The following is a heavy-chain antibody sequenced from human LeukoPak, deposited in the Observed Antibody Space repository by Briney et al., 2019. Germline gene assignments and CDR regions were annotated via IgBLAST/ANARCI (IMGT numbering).Heavy chain of an antibody. CDR3: AGGRLSRGDSSGFDY. CDR2: INPTGNST. J-gene: IGHJ4*02. D-gene: IGHD5-18*01. CDR1: GYTFTSYH. V-gene: IGHV1-46*01. Sequence: SVKVSCKASGYTFTSYHMHWVRQAHGQGLQRMGIINPTGNSTTYAQNFQGRVTMTRDTSSMIVYMDLSSLRSEDTAVYYCAGGRLSRGDSSGFDYWGQGTLVTVSS.